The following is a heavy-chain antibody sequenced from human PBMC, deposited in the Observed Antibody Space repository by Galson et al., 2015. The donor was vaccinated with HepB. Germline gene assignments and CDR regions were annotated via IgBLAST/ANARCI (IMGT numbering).Heavy chain of an antibody. CDR2: INPNSGGT. J-gene: IGHJ6*02. CDR1: GYTFTGYY. CDR3: ARVRLVVPAATYYYYYGMDV. V-gene: IGHV1-2*02. Sequence: SVKVSCKASGYTFTGYYMHWVRQAPGQGLEWMGWINPNSGGTNYAQKFQGRVTMTRDTSISTAHMELSRLRSDDTAVYYCARVRLVVPAATYYYYYGMDVWGQGTTVTVSS. D-gene: IGHD2-2*01.